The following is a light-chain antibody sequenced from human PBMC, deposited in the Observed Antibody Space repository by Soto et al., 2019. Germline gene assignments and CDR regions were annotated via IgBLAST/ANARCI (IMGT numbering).Light chain of an antibody. CDR3: QQRSNWSTYT. J-gene: IGKJ2*01. CDR2: DAS. Sequence: MVLTQSPSALSSSPGEGVTLSCRASQGVXSDFAWYEQKPGKAPRLLSXDASNRATGIPARFSGGGSWRDSSLTISRLDPEYFAVDYCQQRSNWSTYTFGQGTKVEIK. V-gene: IGKV3-11*02. CDR1: QGVXSD.